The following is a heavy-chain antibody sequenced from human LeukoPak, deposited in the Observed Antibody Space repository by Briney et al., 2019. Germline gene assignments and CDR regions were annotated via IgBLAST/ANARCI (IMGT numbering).Heavy chain of an antibody. CDR3: AKGALLGFDY. CDR2: IRYNGNNQ. V-gene: IGHV3-30*02. Sequence: PGGSLRLSCAASGFTFNNYGMHWVRQAPGKGLEWVAFIRYNGNNQYYADSVKGRFTISRDNSKNTLYLQMNSLKGDDTAVYYCAKGALLGFDYWGQGTLVTVSS. J-gene: IGHJ4*02. D-gene: IGHD3-10*01. CDR1: GFTFNNYG.